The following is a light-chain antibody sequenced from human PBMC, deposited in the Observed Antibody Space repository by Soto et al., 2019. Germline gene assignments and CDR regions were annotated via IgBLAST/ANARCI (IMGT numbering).Light chain of an antibody. CDR3: LQANTFPLT. J-gene: IGKJ4*01. CDR2: AAS. CDR1: QGIGSW. V-gene: IGKV1-12*01. Sequence: DIQMTQSPSSVSASVGDRVTITCRASQGIGSWLAWYQQKPEKAPKLLIYAASSLQSGVPSRFSGSGSGTDFTLTISSLQPEDFATYYCLQANTFPLTFGGGTKVEIK.